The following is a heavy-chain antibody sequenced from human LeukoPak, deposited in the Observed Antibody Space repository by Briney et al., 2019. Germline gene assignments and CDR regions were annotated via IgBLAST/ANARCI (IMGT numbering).Heavy chain of an antibody. CDR1: VFTFSSYA. CDR3: AKSYSTSRSFYAY. CDR2: ISGSGAYT. D-gene: IGHD6-13*01. Sequence: PGGSLRLSCAASVFTFSSYAMSWVRQAPGKGLEWVSTISGSGAYTYYADSVKGRFTISRDNSNNTLYLQMNSLRAEDTAVFYCAKSYSTSRSFYAYWGQGTLVTVSS. J-gene: IGHJ4*02. V-gene: IGHV3-23*01.